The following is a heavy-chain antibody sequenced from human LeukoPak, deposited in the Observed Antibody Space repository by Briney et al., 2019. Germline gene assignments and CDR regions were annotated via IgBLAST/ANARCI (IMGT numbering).Heavy chain of an antibody. Sequence: GGSLRLSCAASGFTFSSYSMNWVRQAPGKGLEWVSSISSSSSYIYYADSVKGRFTISRDNAKNSLYLQMNSLRAEDTAVYYCATPIVAVPAAEGSLDYYYMDVWGKGTTVTVSS. CDR1: GFTFSSYS. D-gene: IGHD2-2*01. V-gene: IGHV3-21*01. CDR2: ISSSSSYI. CDR3: ATPIVAVPAAEGSLDYYYMDV. J-gene: IGHJ6*03.